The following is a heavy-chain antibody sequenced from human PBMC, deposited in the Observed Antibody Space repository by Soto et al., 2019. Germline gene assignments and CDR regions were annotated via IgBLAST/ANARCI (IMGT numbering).Heavy chain of an antibody. CDR2: INPGDSDI. CDR3: ARHEQFYYYYYGMDV. V-gene: IGHV5-51*01. J-gene: IGHJ6*02. Sequence: GASLKISSKASGYSFTTYWIAWVRQMPGKGLEWMGIINPGDSDIRYSPSFQGQVTISADNSISTAYLQWSSLKASDTATYYCARHEQFYYYYYGMDVWGQGTAVTVSS. CDR1: GYSFTTYW. D-gene: IGHD4-4*01.